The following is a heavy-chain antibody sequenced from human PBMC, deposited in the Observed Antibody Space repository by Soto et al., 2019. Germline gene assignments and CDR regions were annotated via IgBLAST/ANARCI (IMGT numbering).Heavy chain of an antibody. J-gene: IGHJ4*02. V-gene: IGHV1-18*01. CDR3: ARGRYGDY. CDR1: GYAFTTYG. D-gene: IGHD1-1*01. CDR2: ISAHNGNT. Sequence: QVHLVQSGAEVKKPGASVKVSCKGSGYAFTTYGITWVRQAPGQGLEWMGGISAHNGNTNYAQKLQGRATVTRDTSTSTAYMELRSLRSDDTAVYYCARGRYGDYWGQGALVTVSS.